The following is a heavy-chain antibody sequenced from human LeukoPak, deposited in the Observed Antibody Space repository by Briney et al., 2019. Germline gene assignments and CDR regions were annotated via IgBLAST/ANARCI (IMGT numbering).Heavy chain of an antibody. J-gene: IGHJ4*02. Sequence: ASVKVSCKASGYTFTGYYMHWVRQAPGQGLEWMGWINPNSGGTNYAQKFQGRVTMTRDTSISTAYMELSRLRSDGTAVYYCARDPPGGDSGSYAFDYWGQGTLVTVSS. CDR1: GYTFTGYY. D-gene: IGHD1-26*01. CDR3: ARDPPGGDSGSYAFDY. CDR2: INPNSGGT. V-gene: IGHV1-2*02.